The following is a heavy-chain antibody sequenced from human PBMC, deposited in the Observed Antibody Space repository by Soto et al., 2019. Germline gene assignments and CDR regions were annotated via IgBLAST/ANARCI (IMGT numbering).Heavy chain of an antibody. CDR3: ARARTNYYNTSDYDF. CDR2: INPNSGDT. CDR1: GYTFIGYY. Sequence: VKVSCKASGYTFIGYYMHWVRQAPGQGLEWMGWINPNSGDTNYAQKFQGRVTMTRDTSISTAYTELSRLRFDDTAVYYCARARTNYYNTSDYDFWGQGTLVTVSS. J-gene: IGHJ4*02. V-gene: IGHV1-2*02. D-gene: IGHD3-22*01.